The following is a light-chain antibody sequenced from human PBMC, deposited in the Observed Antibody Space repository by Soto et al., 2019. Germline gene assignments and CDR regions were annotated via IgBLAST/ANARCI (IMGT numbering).Light chain of an antibody. J-gene: IGLJ1*01. CDR3: QSYDSSLRYV. V-gene: IGLV1-40*01. CDR2: TNR. Sequence: QSVLTQPPSVSGAPGQRVTMSCTGSSSNIGAGYHVHWYQQLPGTAPKLLIYTNRYRPSGVPDRFSGSRSGTSASLALTGLQAEDEADYYCQSYDSSLRYVFGTRTKVTVL. CDR1: SSNIGAGYH.